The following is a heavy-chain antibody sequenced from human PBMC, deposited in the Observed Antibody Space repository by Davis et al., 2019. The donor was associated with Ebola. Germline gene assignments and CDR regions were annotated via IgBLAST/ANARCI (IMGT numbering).Heavy chain of an antibody. CDR2: IWYDGSNK. V-gene: IGHV3-33*01. D-gene: IGHD2/OR15-2a*01. J-gene: IGHJ6*02. CDR1: GFTFSSYG. CDR3: ARDSSYSGMDV. Sequence: PGGSLRLSCAASGFTFSSYGMHWVRQAPGKGLEWVAVIWYDGSNKYYADSVKGRFTISRDNSKNTLYLQMNSLRAEDTAVYYCARDSSYSGMDVWGQGTTVTVSS.